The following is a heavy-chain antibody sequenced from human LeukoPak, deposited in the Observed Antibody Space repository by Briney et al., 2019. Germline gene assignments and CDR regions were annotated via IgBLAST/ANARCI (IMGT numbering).Heavy chain of an antibody. CDR2: IYHSGST. J-gene: IGHJ4*02. D-gene: IGHD5-18*01. V-gene: IGHV4-4*02. Sequence: SGTLSLTCAVSGGSISSSNWWSCVRQPPGKGLEWIGEIYHSGSTNYNPSLKSRVTISVDKSKNQFSLKLSSVTAADTAVYYCARDVVGYSYGKGFDYWGQGTLVTVSS. CDR3: ARDVVGYSYGKGFDY. CDR1: GGSISSSNW.